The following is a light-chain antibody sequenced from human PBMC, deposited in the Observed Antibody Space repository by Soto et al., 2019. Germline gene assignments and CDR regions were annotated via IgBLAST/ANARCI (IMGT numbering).Light chain of an antibody. J-gene: IGKJ1*01. CDR3: QQYNNWPGT. CDR2: GAS. CDR1: QSVSNN. Sequence: EILLTQSPGSLSLFPGETATLXXRANQSVSNNYLAWYQQKPGQAPXPLIYGASNRATGIPARFSGSGSGTEFTLTISSLQSEDFAVYYCQQYNNWPGTFGQGTRWIS. V-gene: IGKV3-15*01.